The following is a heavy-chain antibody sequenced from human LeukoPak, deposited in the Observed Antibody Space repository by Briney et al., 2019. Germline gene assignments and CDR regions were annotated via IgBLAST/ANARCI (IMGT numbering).Heavy chain of an antibody. V-gene: IGHV3-23*01. CDR1: GFTFSSYA. D-gene: IGHD3-22*01. Sequence: GGSLRLSCAASGFTFSSYAMSWVRQAPGKGLEWVSAISGSGGSTNYADSVKGRFTISRDNSKNTLYLQMNSLRAEDTAVYYCAYVSSDIRRVSAAFDIWGQGTMVTVSS. J-gene: IGHJ3*02. CDR2: ISGSGGST. CDR3: AYVSSDIRRVSAAFDI.